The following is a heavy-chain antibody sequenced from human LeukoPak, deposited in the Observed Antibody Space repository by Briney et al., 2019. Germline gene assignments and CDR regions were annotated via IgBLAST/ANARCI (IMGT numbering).Heavy chain of an antibody. CDR2: ISSSGSTI. V-gene: IGHV3-48*04. J-gene: IGHJ5*02. D-gene: IGHD3-22*01. CDR3: AKWLNYYDSSGSNWFDP. Sequence: GGSLRLSCAASGFTFSSYSMNWVRQAPGKGLEWVSYISSSGSTIYYADSVKGRFTISRDNAKNSLYLQMNSLRAEDTAVYYCAKWLNYYDSSGSNWFDPWGQGTLVTVSS. CDR1: GFTFSSYS.